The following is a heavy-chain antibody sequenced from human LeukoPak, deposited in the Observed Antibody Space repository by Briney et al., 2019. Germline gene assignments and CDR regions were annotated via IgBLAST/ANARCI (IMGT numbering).Heavy chain of an antibody. V-gene: IGHV4-39*01. J-gene: IGHJ3*02. CDR1: GGSISSNGYY. Sequence: PSETLSLTCTVSGGSISSNGYYWGWIRQPPGKGLEWIGSFYYTGSTFYSPSLKSRVTISVDTSKNQFSLKLSSVTAADAAVYYCARRSGTYHAFDIWGQGTMVTVSS. CDR3: ARRSGTYHAFDI. D-gene: IGHD1-26*01. CDR2: FYYTGST.